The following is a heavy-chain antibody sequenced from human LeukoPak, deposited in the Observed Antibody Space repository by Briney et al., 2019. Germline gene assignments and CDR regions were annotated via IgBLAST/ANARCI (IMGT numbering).Heavy chain of an antibody. V-gene: IGHV3-30*04. D-gene: IGHD6-13*01. Sequence: GGSLRLSCAASGFTFSSYAMHWVRQAPGKGLEWVAVISYDGSNKYYADSVKGRFTISRDNSKNTLYLQMNSLRAEDTAVYYCARAWGSSWYFDYWGQGTLATVSS. J-gene: IGHJ4*02. CDR2: ISYDGSNK. CDR3: ARAWGSSWYFDY. CDR1: GFTFSSYA.